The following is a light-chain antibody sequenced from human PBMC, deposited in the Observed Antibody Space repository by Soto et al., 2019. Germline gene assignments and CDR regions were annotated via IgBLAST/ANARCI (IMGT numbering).Light chain of an antibody. V-gene: IGKV3-15*01. CDR1: QSVSSD. CDR2: AVS. J-gene: IGKJ2*01. Sequence: EIVLTQSPATLSVSPGERATLSCRASQSVSSDIAWYQQKPGQAPRLLIHAVSTRATGIPARFSGSGSGTEFTLTISSLQSEDFAVYYCQQYNKWPTSGQGTKVDNK. CDR3: QQYNKWPT.